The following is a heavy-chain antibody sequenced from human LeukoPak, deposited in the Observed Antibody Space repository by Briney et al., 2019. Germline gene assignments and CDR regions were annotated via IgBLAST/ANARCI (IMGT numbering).Heavy chain of an antibody. D-gene: IGHD1-26*01. J-gene: IGHJ4*02. V-gene: IGHV1-2*02. CDR2: INPNSGGT. Sequence: ASVKVSCKASGYTFTGYYMHWVRQAPGQGLEWMGWINPNSGGTNYAQKFQGRVTTTRDTSISTAYMELSRLRSDDTAVYYCARVAVGASPFDYWGQGTLVTVSS. CDR3: ARVAVGASPFDY. CDR1: GYTFTGYY.